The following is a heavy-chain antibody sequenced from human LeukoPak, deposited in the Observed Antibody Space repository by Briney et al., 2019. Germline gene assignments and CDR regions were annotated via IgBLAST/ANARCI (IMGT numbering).Heavy chain of an antibody. J-gene: IGHJ4*02. V-gene: IGHV3-48*03. CDR3: ARGDTAMVDY. Sequence: GGSLRLSCAASGFTFSSYEMNWVRQAPGKGLEWVSYISSSDSTIYYADSVKGRFTISRDNAKNSLFLQMNSLRVEDTAVYYCARGDTAMVDYWDQGTLVTVSS. D-gene: IGHD5-18*01. CDR1: GFTFSSYE. CDR2: ISSSDSTI.